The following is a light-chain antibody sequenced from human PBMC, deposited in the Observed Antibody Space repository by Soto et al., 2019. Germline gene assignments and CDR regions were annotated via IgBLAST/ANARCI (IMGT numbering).Light chain of an antibody. Sequence: EIVMTQSPATLSVSPWERATSFCRASQSVSSNLAWYQQKPGQAPRLLIYGASTRATGIPARFSGSGSGTEFTLTISSLQSEDFAVYYCQQYNNWPPITFGQGTRLEIK. CDR3: QQYNNWPPIT. V-gene: IGKV3-15*01. J-gene: IGKJ5*01. CDR2: GAS. CDR1: QSVSSN.